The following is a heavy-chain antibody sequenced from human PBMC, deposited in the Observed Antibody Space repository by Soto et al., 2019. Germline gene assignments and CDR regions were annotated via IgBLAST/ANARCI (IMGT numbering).Heavy chain of an antibody. CDR1: GGSISSYY. CDR3: ARERRISSSWYGTFDY. V-gene: IGHV4-59*01. Sequence: SETLSLTCTVSGGSISSYYWSWIRQPPGKGLEWIGYIYYSGSTNYNPSLKSRITISVDTSKNQFSLKLNSVTAADTAVYYCARERRISSSWYGTFDYWGQGTLVTVS. D-gene: IGHD6-13*01. CDR2: IYYSGST. J-gene: IGHJ4*02.